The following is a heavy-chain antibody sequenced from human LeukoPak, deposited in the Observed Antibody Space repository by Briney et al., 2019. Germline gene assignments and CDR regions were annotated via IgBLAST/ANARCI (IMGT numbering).Heavy chain of an antibody. CDR3: ARAQWLVAYFDY. V-gene: IGHV3-64*01. CDR1: GFTFSSYA. CDR2: ISSNGGST. J-gene: IGHJ4*02. Sequence: GSLRLSCAASGFTFSSYAMHWVRQAPGKGLEYVSAISSNGGSTYYANSVKGRFTTSRDNSKNTLYLQMGSLRAEDMAVYYCARAQWLVAYFDYWGQGTLVTVSS. D-gene: IGHD6-19*01.